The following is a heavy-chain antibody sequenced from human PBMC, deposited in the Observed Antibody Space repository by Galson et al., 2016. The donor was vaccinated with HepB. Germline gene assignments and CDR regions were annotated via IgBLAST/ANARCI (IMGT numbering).Heavy chain of an antibody. Sequence: SLRLSCAASGFTFSRYDMNWVRQAPGKGLEWVSYISRSGSSIFYADSLKGRFTISRDNTQNSLFLQINSLRADDTSVYYCARDRGSHYGSGNYYGVLDRWGRGTLVTVSS. J-gene: IGHJ5*02. CDR3: ARDRGSHYGSGNYYGVLDR. CDR1: GFTFSRYD. CDR2: ISRSGSSI. D-gene: IGHD3-10*01. V-gene: IGHV3-48*03.